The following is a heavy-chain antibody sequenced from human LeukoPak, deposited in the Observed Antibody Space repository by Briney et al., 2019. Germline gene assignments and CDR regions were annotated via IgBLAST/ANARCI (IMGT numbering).Heavy chain of an antibody. CDR2: IRYDGSNK. CDR1: GFTFSSYG. Sequence: GGSLRLSCAASGFTFSSYGMHWVRQAPGKGLEWVAFIRYDGSNKYYADSVKGRFTISRDNSKNTLYLQMNRLRAEDTAVYYCTRDRSRAEDDWGQGTLVTVSS. J-gene: IGHJ4*02. CDR3: TRDRSRAEDD. V-gene: IGHV3-30*02. D-gene: IGHD1-14*01.